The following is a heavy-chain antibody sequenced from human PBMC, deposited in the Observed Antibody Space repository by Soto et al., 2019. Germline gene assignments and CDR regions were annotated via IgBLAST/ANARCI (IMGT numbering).Heavy chain of an antibody. V-gene: IGHV1-3*01. CDR2: INAGNGNT. J-gene: IGHJ4*02. Sequence: QVQLVQSGAEVKKLGASVKVSCKASGYTFTSYAMHWVRQAPGQRLEWMGWINAGNGNTKYSQKFQGRVTITRDTSASTTYMELSSLRSEDTAVYYCAREMWQYEITMVRGELFDDWGQGTLVTVSS. CDR3: AREMWQYEITMVRGELFDD. D-gene: IGHD3-10*01. CDR1: GYTFTSYA.